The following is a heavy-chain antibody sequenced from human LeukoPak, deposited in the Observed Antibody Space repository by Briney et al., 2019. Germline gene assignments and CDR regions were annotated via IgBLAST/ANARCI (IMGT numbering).Heavy chain of an antibody. CDR1: GFSVSGNF. CDR3: ARGRSRSSSGLYFDY. V-gene: IGHV3-53*01. D-gene: IGHD3-22*01. CDR2: IYAGGTT. J-gene: IGHJ4*02. Sequence: GGSLRLSCTASGFSVSGNFMTWVRQAPGKGLEGISFIYAGGTTSYADSGKGRFTLSRNNSKNTIYLQLNSLRVEDTAVYYCARGRSRSSSGLYFDYWGQGTLVTVSS.